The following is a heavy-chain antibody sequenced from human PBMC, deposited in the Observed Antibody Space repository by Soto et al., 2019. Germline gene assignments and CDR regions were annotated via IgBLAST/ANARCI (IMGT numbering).Heavy chain of an antibody. J-gene: IGHJ5*02. CDR1: GFTFSDYY. CDR3: ARDLGYCSSTSCENWFDP. Sequence: GGSLRLSCAASGFTFSDYYMSWIRQAPGKGLEWVSYISSSGSTIYYADSVKGRFTISRDNAKNSLYLQMNSLRAEDTAVYYCARDLGYCSSTSCENWFDPWGQGTLVTVS. CDR2: ISSSGSTI. D-gene: IGHD2-2*03. V-gene: IGHV3-11*01.